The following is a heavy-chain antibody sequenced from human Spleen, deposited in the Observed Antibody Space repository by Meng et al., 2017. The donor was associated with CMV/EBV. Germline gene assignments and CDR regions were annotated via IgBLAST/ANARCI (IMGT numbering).Heavy chain of an antibody. V-gene: IGHV1-69*02. CDR2: IIPILGIA. Sequence: SVKVSCKASGGTFSSYTISWVRQAPGQGLEWMGRIIPILGIANYAQKFQGRVTITADKSTSTAYMELSSLRSEDTAVYYCARPTLYSYGFPTNHYYGLDVWGLGATVTVSS. D-gene: IGHD5-18*01. J-gene: IGHJ6*02. CDR3: ARPTLYSYGFPTNHYYGLDV. CDR1: GGTFSSYT.